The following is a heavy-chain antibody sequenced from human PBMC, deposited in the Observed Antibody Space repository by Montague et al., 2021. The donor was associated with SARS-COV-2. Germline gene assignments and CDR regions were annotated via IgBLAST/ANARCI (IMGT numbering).Heavy chain of an antibody. D-gene: IGHD3-10*01. CDR3: ARHITGSGNGFYI. Sequence: SETLSLTCTVSGGSISSTSYYWGWLRQPPGQGLEWFASISYSGNTYYTSSLKIRVTISVDTSKNPFSLRLNSVTAADTAGYHCARHITGSGNGFYIWGQGTMVTVSS. CDR1: GGSISSTSYY. V-gene: IGHV4-39*01. J-gene: IGHJ3*02. CDR2: ISYSGNT.